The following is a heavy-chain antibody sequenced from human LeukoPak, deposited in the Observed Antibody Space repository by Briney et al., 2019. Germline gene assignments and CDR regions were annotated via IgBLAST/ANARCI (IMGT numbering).Heavy chain of an antibody. D-gene: IGHD1-26*01. CDR2: INPSGGNT. V-gene: IGHV1-46*01. J-gene: IGHJ4*02. Sequence: ASVKVSCKASGYTFTSYYMHWVRQAPGQGLEWMGIINPSGGNTGYAQKFQGRVTMTRDTSTSTVYLELSSLRSEDTAVYYCAREVGIRGHFDQWGRGTPVTVSS. CDR1: GYTFTSYY. CDR3: AREVGIRGHFDQ.